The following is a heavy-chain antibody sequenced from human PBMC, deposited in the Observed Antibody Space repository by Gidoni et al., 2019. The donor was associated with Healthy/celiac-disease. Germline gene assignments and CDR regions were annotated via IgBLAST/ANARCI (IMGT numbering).Heavy chain of an antibody. D-gene: IGHD6-19*01. Sequence: EVQLVASGGGLVQPGRSLRLSCAASGFTLDDYAMHWVRQAPGKGLGGGSGISWNIGSIGYADSVKGRFTISRDNAKNSLYLQMNSLRAEDTALYYCAKDAGASSSGWYIDYWGQGTLVTVSS. V-gene: IGHV3-9*01. J-gene: IGHJ4*02. CDR3: AKDAGASSSGWYIDY. CDR1: GFTLDDYA. CDR2: ISWNIGSI.